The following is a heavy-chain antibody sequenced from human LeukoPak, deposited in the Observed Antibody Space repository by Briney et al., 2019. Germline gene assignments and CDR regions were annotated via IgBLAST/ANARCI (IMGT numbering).Heavy chain of an antibody. CDR2: ISSSGTIM. J-gene: IGHJ5*02. D-gene: IGHD3-10*01. CDR3: ARDSSGSYYGRAFDP. CDR1: GFTFSSYA. Sequence: GGSLRLSCAASGFTFSSYAMSWVRQAPGKGLEWVSHISSSGTIMYYADSVKGRFTISRDNAKNSLYLQMNSLRGEDTAVYYCARDSSGSYYGRAFDPWGQGTVVTVSS. V-gene: IGHV3-48*03.